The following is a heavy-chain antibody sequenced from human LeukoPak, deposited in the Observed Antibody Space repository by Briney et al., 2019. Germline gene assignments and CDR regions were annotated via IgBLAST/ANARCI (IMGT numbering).Heavy chain of an antibody. CDR2: IYYSGST. CDR3: ARGGYSYAHYYFDY. D-gene: IGHD5-18*01. CDR1: GGSISSYY. Sequence: SETLSLTCTVSGGSISSYYWSWIRQPPGKGLEWIGYIYYSGSTYYNPSLKSRVTISVDTSKNQFSLKLSSVTAADTAVYYCARGGYSYAHYYFDYWGQGTLVTVSS. V-gene: IGHV4-59*12. J-gene: IGHJ4*02.